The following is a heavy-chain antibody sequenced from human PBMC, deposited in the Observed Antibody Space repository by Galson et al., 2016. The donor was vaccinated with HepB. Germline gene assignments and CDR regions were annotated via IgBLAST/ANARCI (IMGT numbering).Heavy chain of an antibody. CDR3: AREGGAYCGGDCYQQNWFDP. Sequence: SETLSLTCTVSGGSISGYYWSWIRQPPGKGLEWIGYIYYSGSTNYNPSLKSRVTMSVDTSKNQFSLKLSSVTAADTAVYYCAREGGAYCGGDCYQQNWFDPWGQGTLVTVSS. CDR2: IYYSGST. J-gene: IGHJ5*02. D-gene: IGHD2-21*02. CDR1: GGSISGYY. V-gene: IGHV4-59*01.